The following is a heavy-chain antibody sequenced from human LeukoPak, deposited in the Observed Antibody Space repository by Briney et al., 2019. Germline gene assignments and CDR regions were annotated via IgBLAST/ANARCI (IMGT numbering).Heavy chain of an antibody. J-gene: IGHJ4*02. D-gene: IGHD3-10*01. CDR3: ARGGSGNVLLWFGEPL. Sequence: ASVKVSCKASGYTFTSYDINWVRQATGQGLEWMGWMNPNSGNTGYAQKFQGRVTITRNTSISTAYMELSSLRSEDTAVYYCARGGSGNVLLWFGEPLWGQGTLVTVSS. CDR2: MNPNSGNT. V-gene: IGHV1-8*03. CDR1: GYTFTSYD.